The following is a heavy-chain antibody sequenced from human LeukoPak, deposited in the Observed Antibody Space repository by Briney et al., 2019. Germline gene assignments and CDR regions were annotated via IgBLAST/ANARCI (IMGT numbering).Heavy chain of an antibody. CDR1: GGTFGGFA. D-gene: IGHD5-18*01. V-gene: IGHV3-23*01. CDR3: GNTTAGYSSGQKPAWPVDY. Sequence: GGSLRLSCEASGGTFGGFAMYWVRQPPGKGLDWIADIFGSGGSPHYADSVKGRFTIYRDNSKNTVYLQIHNLRAEDTAVYYCGNTTAGYSSGQKPAWPVDYWGQGTLVTVSS. J-gene: IGHJ4*02. CDR2: IFGSGGSP.